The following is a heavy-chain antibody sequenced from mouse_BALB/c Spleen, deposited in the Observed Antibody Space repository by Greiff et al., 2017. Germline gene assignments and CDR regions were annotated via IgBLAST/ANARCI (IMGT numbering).Heavy chain of an antibody. CDR2: ISYSGST. CDR3: ARSETTTVVARGAMDY. Sequence: EVQRVESGPSLVKPSQTLSLTCSVTGDSITSGYWNWIRKFPGNKLEYMGYISYSGSTYYNPSLKSRISITRDTSKNQYYLQLNSVTTEDTATYYCARSETTTVVARGAMDYWGQGTSVTVSS. V-gene: IGHV3-8*02. D-gene: IGHD1-1*01. J-gene: IGHJ4*01. CDR1: GDSITSGY.